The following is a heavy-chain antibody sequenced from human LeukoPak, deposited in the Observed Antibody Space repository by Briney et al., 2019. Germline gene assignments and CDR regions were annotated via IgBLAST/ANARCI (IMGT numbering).Heavy chain of an antibody. D-gene: IGHD3-22*01. CDR2: ISAYNGNT. Sequence: ASVKVSCKASGYTFTSYGISWVRQAPGQGLEWMGWISAYNGNTNYAQKLQGRVTMTTDTSTSTAYMELRSLRSDDTAVYYCARDLPITVIVVVESFDYWGQGTLVTVSS. CDR3: ARDLPITVIVVVESFDY. CDR1: GYTFTSYG. V-gene: IGHV1-18*01. J-gene: IGHJ4*02.